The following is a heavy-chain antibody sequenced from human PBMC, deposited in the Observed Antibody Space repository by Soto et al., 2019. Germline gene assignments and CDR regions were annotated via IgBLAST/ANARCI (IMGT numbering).Heavy chain of an antibody. CDR2: ISSSSSYI. CDR3: ARRDFWSGYYTPDLVYYGMDV. V-gene: IGHV3-21*01. Sequence: PGGSLRLSCAASGFTFSSYSMNWVRQAPGKGLEWVSSISSSSSYIYYADSVKGRFTISRDNAKNSLYLQMNSLRAEDTAVHYCARRDFWSGYYTPDLVYYGMDVWGQGTTVTVSS. D-gene: IGHD3-3*01. CDR1: GFTFSSYS. J-gene: IGHJ6*02.